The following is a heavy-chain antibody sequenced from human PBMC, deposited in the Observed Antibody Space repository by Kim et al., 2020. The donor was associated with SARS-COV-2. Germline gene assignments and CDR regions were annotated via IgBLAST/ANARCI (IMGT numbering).Heavy chain of an antibody. J-gene: IGHJ4*02. CDR3: ARGLSGWYVGHDY. V-gene: IGHV7-4-1*02. Sequence: YAQGFTGRFVFSLDTSVSTAYLQISSLKAEDTAVYYCARGLSGWYVGHDYWGQGTLVTVSS. D-gene: IGHD6-19*01.